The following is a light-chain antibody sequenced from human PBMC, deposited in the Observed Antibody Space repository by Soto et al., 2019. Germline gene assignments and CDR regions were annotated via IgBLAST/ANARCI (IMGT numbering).Light chain of an antibody. CDR2: RAS. V-gene: IGKV3-20*01. CDR1: QTISSSF. CDR3: NQFGSSPRDT. Sequence: EIVLTQSPGTLSLSPGERATLSCRASQTISSSFLAWYQQKPGQAPRLLIYRASRRAHVIPDRYSGSGSWTDFTLTISRLGAEDFAVYYCNQFGSSPRDTFGPGTKVEIK. J-gene: IGKJ3*01.